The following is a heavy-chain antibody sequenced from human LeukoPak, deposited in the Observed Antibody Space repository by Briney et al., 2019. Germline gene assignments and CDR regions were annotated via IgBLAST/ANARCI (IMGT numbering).Heavy chain of an antibody. CDR3: ARLVGTTTPRYYFYGMDI. J-gene: IGHJ6*02. CDR2: VHKSGSS. D-gene: IGHD1-26*01. V-gene: IGHV4-59*08. Sequence: SETLSLTCSVAGTSISGYYWSWIRQPPGKGLEWIGNVHKSGSSNYNPCLESRVTVSADTSKNEFSLKLTSVTAADTAVYYCARLVGTTTPRYYFYGMDIWGQGTTVTVSS. CDR1: GTSISGYY.